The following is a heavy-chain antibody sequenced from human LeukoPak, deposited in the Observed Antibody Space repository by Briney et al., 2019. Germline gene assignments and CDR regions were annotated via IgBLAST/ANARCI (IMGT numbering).Heavy chain of an antibody. Sequence: SETLSLTCAVYGGSFSGYYWSWIRQPPGKGLEWIGSIYYSGSTYYNPSLKSRVTISVDTSKNQFSLKLSSVTAADTAVYYCAKYPNDYYYYMDVWGKGTTVTISS. V-gene: IGHV4-34*01. D-gene: IGHD2/OR15-2a*01. CDR3: AKYPNDYYYYMDV. CDR1: GGSFSGYY. J-gene: IGHJ6*03. CDR2: IYYSGST.